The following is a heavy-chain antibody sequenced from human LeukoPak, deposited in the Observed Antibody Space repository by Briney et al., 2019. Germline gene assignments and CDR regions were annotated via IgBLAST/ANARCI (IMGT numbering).Heavy chain of an antibody. CDR3: ARHPLKAYVSDWFDP. D-gene: IGHD3-10*02. J-gene: IGHJ5*02. CDR1: GGSISSRSYY. V-gene: IGHV4-39*01. CDR2: IFYSGST. Sequence: PSETLSLTCTVSGGSISSRSYYWGWLRQPPGKGLEWIASIFYSGSTYHSPSLKSRVTISVDTSKSQFSLKLSSVTAADTAVYFCARHPLKAYVSDWFDPWGQGTLVTVSS.